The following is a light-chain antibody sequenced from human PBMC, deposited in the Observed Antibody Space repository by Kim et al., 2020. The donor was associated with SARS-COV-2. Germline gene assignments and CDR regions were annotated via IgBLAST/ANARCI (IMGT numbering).Light chain of an antibody. CDR3: MQGTHWPFT. CDR1: QSLVYSDGNIY. CDR2: KVS. J-gene: IGKJ3*01. V-gene: IGKV2-30*01. Sequence: PASNTCRYMQSLVYSDGNIYLNWFHQRPGQSPRRLIYKVSNRDSGVPDRFSGSGSGTDFTLQISRVEAEDVGVYYCMQGTHWPFTFGPGTKWISN.